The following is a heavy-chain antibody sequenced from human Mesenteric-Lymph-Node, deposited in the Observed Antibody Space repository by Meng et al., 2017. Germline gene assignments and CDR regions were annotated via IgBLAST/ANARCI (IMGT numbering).Heavy chain of an antibody. D-gene: IGHD5-18*01. J-gene: IGHJ4*02. CDR3: ARDAGQLWLLVY. Sequence: VKCRAGCTKVGTSVKLLCKASGGPLLRYAIRWVRQAPGQGRGWVGGIIPIFGTAKYAQKFPGSVTITADKSTSTAYMEMSSLTSEHTSVYYCARDAGQLWLLVYWGQGTLVTVSS. CDR2: IIPIFGTA. V-gene: IGHV1-69*06. CDR1: GGPLLRYA.